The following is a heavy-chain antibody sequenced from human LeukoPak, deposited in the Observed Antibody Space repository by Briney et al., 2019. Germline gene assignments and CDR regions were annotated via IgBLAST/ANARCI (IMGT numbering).Heavy chain of an antibody. D-gene: IGHD6-19*01. V-gene: IGHV3-21*01. CDR2: ISGSSSYI. J-gene: IGHJ4*02. Sequence: NPGGSLRLSCAASGFTFSNYYMNWVRQAPGKGLEWVSSISGSSSYIYYADSVKGRFTISRDNSKNTLYLQMNSLRAEDTAVYYCAGSIAVAGTIDYWGQGTLVTVSS. CDR1: GFTFSNYY. CDR3: AGSIAVAGTIDY.